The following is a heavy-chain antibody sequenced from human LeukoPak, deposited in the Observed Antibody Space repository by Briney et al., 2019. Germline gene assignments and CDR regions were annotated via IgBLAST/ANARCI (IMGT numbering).Heavy chain of an antibody. D-gene: IGHD5-18*01. CDR1: GFSFSSYA. J-gene: IGHJ4*02. V-gene: IGHV3-64*01. Sequence: GGSLRLSCAASGFSFSSYAMHWVRQAPGKGLEYISAISSNGDSTHYANSVKGRFTISRDNSKNTLYFQMDSLRAEDTAVYYCARALYSSGYFDYWGQGTLVTVSS. CDR3: ARALYSSGYFDY. CDR2: ISSNGDST.